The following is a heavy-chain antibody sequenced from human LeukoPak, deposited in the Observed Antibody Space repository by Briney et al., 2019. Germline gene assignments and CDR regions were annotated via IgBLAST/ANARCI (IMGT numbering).Heavy chain of an antibody. J-gene: IGHJ5*02. D-gene: IGHD6-6*01. CDR3: ARDVLGPAPLSIAAQWFDP. Sequence: SETLSLTCTVSGGSISSSSYYWGWIRQPPGKGLEWIGSIYYSGSTYYNPSLKSRVTISIDTSKNQFSLKLSSVTAADTAVYYCARDVLGPAPLSIAAQWFDPWGQGTLVTVSS. CDR1: GGSISSSSYY. V-gene: IGHV4-39*07. CDR2: IYYSGST.